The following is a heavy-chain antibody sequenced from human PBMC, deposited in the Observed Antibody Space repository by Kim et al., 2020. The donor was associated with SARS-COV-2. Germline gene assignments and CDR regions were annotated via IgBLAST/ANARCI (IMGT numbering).Heavy chain of an antibody. J-gene: IGHJ5*02. Sequence: GDTRYNPSLRSRITKSVGTAKNQFSLKVNSVTAADTAVYFCAGDGYSAMDLWGPGTLVTVSS. V-gene: IGHV4-59*01. CDR2: GDT. D-gene: IGHD1-1*01. CDR3: AGDGYSAMDL.